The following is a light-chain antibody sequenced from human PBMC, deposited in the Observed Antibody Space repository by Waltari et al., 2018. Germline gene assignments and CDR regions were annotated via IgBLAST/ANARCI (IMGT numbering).Light chain of an antibody. J-gene: IGLJ3*02. CDR3: AAWDDNLSGGV. V-gene: IGLV1-47*01. CDR1: SSNIGSNY. Sequence: QSVLTQPPSASGTPGQRVTISCSGSSSNIGSNYVYWYQQLPGTAPKLLIYRSNQRPSGVPYRFSGSKSGTSASLAISGLRSEDEADYYCAAWDDNLSGGVFGGGTKLTVL. CDR2: RSN.